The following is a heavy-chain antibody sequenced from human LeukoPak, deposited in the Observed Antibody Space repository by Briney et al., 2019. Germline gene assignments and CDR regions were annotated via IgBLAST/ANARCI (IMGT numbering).Heavy chain of an antibody. Sequence: GGSLRLSCTASGFKFSDAWMTWVRQAPGKGLEWLGRIKRGGSTDYAVPVNNRFTISRDDSKNTIYLQINGLKTEDTAVYYCKWERTVYYSLDVWGQGTTVTVSS. J-gene: IGHJ6*02. V-gene: IGHV3-15*01. CDR2: IKRGGST. D-gene: IGHD1-26*01. CDR1: GFKFSDAW. CDR3: KWERTVYYSLDV.